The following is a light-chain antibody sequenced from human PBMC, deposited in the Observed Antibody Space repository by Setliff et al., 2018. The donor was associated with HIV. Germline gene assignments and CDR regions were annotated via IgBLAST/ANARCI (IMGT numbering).Light chain of an antibody. CDR2: YDS. V-gene: IGLV3-21*04. Sequence: SYELTQPPSVSVAPGKTARITCGGNNTGSKSVHWYQQKPGQAPVLVIYYDSDRTSGIPERFSGSNSGNTATLTISRVEAGDEADYYCQVWYSSSDHPYVFGTGTKVTV. J-gene: IGLJ1*01. CDR1: NTGSKS. CDR3: QVWYSSSDHPYV.